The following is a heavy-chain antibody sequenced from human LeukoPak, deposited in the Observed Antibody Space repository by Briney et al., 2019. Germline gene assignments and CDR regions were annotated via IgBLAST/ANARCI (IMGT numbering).Heavy chain of an antibody. V-gene: IGHV1-8*01. D-gene: IGHD2-2*01. CDR2: MSPNSGNT. J-gene: IGHJ6*03. CDR3: ARESLDTSWPFYYYYYMDV. Sequence: ASVKVSCKASGYTFTSYDINWVRQATGQGLEWMGWMSPNSGNTGYAQKFQGRVTMTRNTSISTAYMELSSLRSEDTAVYYCARESLDTSWPFYYYYYMDVWGKGTTVTVSS. CDR1: GYTFTSYD.